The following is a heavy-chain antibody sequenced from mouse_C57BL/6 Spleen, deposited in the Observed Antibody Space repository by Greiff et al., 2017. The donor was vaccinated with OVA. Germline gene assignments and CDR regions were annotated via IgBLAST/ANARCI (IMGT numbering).Heavy chain of an antibody. CDR1: GFTFSDYY. CDR2: INYDGSST. V-gene: IGHV5-16*01. CDR3: AREDYYGSNFDY. J-gene: IGHJ2*01. Sequence: EVKVVESEGGLVQPGSSMKLSCTASGFTFSDYYMAWVRQVPEKGLEWVANINYDGSSTYYLDSLKSRFIISRDNAKNILYLQMSSLKSEDTATDDCAREDYYGSNFDYWGQGTTLTVSA. D-gene: IGHD1-1*01.